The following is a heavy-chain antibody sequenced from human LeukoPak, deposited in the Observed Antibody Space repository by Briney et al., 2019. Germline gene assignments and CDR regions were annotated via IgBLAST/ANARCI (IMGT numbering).Heavy chain of an antibody. CDR1: GFTFSGYY. Sequence: GGSLRLSCAASGFTFSGYYMSWARQAPGRGLEWVADIKQDGSQKYYVDSVKGRFTISRDNAKNSLYLQMNSLRAEDTAVYYCARGMDGSGSYYYWGQGTLVTVSS. CDR3: ARGMDGSGSYYY. CDR2: IKQDGSQK. J-gene: IGHJ4*02. V-gene: IGHV3-7*01. D-gene: IGHD3-10*01.